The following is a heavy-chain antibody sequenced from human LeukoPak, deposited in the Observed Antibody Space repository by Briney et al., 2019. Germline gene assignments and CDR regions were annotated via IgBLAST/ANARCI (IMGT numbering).Heavy chain of an antibody. V-gene: IGHV3-23*01. CDR1: GFTFNTYG. CDR3: AKDYSSGYYYDY. Sequence: GGSLRLSCAASGFTFNTYGMSWVRQAPGKGLGWVSAISDSDGHTYYADSVKGRFTISRDNSKNTLYLQMNSLRAEDTAVYYCAKDYSSGYYYDYWGQGTLVTVSS. J-gene: IGHJ4*02. CDR2: ISDSDGHT. D-gene: IGHD3-22*01.